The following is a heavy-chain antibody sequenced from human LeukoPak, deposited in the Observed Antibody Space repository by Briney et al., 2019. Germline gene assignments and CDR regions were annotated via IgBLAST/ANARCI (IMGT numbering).Heavy chain of an antibody. V-gene: IGHV3-30-3*01. CDR1: GFTFSSYA. Sequence: GRSLRLSCAASGFTFSSYAMHWVRQAPGKGLEWVAVISYDGSNKYYADSVKGRFTISRDNSKNTLYLQMNSLRAEDTAVYYCAREGVVVTASFDYWDQGTLVTVSS. CDR2: ISYDGSNK. J-gene: IGHJ4*02. D-gene: IGHD2-21*02. CDR3: AREGVVVTASFDY.